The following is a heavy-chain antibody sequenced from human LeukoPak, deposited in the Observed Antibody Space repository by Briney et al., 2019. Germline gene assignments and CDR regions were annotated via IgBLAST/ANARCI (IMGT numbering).Heavy chain of an antibody. Sequence: GRSLRLSCAASGFTFDDYAMHWVRQAPGKGLEWVSGISWNSGSIGYADSVKGRFTISRDNAKNSLYLQMNSLRAEDTALYYCAKDILGISSGYPSAFDIWGQGTMVTVSS. J-gene: IGHJ3*02. CDR1: GFTFDDYA. V-gene: IGHV3-9*01. D-gene: IGHD3-22*01. CDR3: AKDILGISSGYPSAFDI. CDR2: ISWNSGSI.